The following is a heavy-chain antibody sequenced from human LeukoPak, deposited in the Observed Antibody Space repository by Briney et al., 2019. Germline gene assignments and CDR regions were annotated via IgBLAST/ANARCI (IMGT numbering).Heavy chain of an antibody. CDR1: GYSFTSYW. CDR3: ARVRGSTYSSSSFRYGMDV. J-gene: IGHJ6*02. V-gene: IGHV5-51*01. Sequence: GESLKISCKGSGYSFTSYWIAWVRQMPGKGLEWMGIIYPGDSDIRYGPSFQGQVTISADKSITTAYLQWSSLKASDTAMYYCARVRGSTYSSSSFRYGMDVWGQGTTVTVSS. CDR2: IYPGDSDI. D-gene: IGHD6-13*01.